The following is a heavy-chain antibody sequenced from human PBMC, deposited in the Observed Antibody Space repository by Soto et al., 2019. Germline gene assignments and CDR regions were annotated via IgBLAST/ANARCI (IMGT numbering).Heavy chain of an antibody. J-gene: IGHJ6*02. CDR2: ISAYNGNT. CDR1: GYTFTSYG. V-gene: IGHV1-18*04. Sequence: ASVKVSCKASGYTFTSYGISWVRQAPGQGLEWMGWISAYNGNTNYAQKLQGRVTMTTDTSTSTAYMELSSLRSEDTAVYYCARDLTEYYYYGMDVWGQGTTVTVSS. CDR3: ARDLTEYYYYGMDV.